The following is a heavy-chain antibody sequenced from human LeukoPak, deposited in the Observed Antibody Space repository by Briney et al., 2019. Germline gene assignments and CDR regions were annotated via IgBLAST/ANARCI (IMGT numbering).Heavy chain of an antibody. CDR3: AREGYDFWSVY. D-gene: IGHD3-3*01. J-gene: IGHJ4*02. V-gene: IGHV3-21*01. CDR1: GFTFTSYS. CDR2: ISSTSSYI. Sequence: GGSLRLSCAASGFTFTSYSMNWVRQAPGKGLEWVSSISSTSSYIYYADSVKGRFTISRDNAKNSLYLQMNSLRAEDTAVYYCAREGYDFWSVYWGQGTLVTVSS.